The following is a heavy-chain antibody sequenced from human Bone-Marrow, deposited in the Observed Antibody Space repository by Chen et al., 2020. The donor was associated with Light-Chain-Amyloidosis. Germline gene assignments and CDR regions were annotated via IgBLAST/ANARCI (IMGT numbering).Heavy chain of an antibody. Sequence: QVQLQQWGAGLLKPSETLSLTCAVYGGSFSGYYWSWIRQPPGKGLEWLGEINHSGSTNYNPSLKSRVTISVDTSKNQFSLKLSSVTAADTAVYYCARLGRRGAARGGWFDPWGQGTLVTVSS. CDR3: ARLGRRGAARGGWFDP. J-gene: IGHJ5*02. V-gene: IGHV4-34*01. CDR1: GGSFSGYY. CDR2: INHSGST. D-gene: IGHD6-6*01.